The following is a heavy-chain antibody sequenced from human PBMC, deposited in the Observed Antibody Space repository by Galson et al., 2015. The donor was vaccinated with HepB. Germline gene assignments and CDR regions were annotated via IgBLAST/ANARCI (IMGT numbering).Heavy chain of an antibody. CDR1: GGSSSSSSYY. Sequence: ETLSLTCTVSGGSSSSSSYYWGWIRQPPGKGLEWIGSIYYSGSTYYNPSLKSRVTISVDTSKNQFSLKLSSVTAADTAVYYCASHLEYSSSSYFDYWGQGTLVTVSS. D-gene: IGHD6-6*01. CDR2: IYYSGST. J-gene: IGHJ4*02. V-gene: IGHV4-39*01. CDR3: ASHLEYSSSSYFDY.